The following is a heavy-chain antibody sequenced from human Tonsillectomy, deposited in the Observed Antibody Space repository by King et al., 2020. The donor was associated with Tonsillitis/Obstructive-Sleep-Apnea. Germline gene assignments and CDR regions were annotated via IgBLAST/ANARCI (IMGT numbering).Heavy chain of an antibody. CDR2: IRSNVYGGTT. J-gene: IGHJ6*02. D-gene: IGHD1-26*01. CDR3: GAGRKKDYHYYGMDV. V-gene: IGHV3-49*04. Sequence: VQLVESGGGLVQPGRSLRLSCTDSGFTFGEYTMSWVRQAPGKGLEWVAFIRSNVYGGTTEYAASLEGRFTISRDDSKSIAYLQMNSLKIEDTAVYYCGAGRKKDYHYYGMDVWGQGTTVTVSS. CDR1: GFTFGEYT.